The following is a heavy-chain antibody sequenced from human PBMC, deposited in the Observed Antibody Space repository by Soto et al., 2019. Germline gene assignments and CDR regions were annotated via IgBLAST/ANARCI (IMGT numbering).Heavy chain of an antibody. D-gene: IGHD2-15*01. CDR2: ISAYNGNT. V-gene: IGHV1-18*01. CDR3: AADSDLVVAWRYGFDI. Sequence: ASGKVSCKASGYTFTSYGISWVRQAPGQGLEWMGWISAYNGNTNYAQKLQGRVTMTTDTSTSTAYMELRSLRSDDTALYYCAADSDLVVAWRYGFDIWGQGTMVTVSS. J-gene: IGHJ3*02. CDR1: GYTFTSYG.